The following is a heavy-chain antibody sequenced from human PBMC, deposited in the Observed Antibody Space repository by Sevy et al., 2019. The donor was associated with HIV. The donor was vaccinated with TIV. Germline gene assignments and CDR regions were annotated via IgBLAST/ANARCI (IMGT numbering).Heavy chain of an antibody. CDR1: GFTFSRYW. Sequence: GGSLRFSCAASGFTFSRYWMTWVRQAPGKGLEWVVYINQDGSQKSYVDSVKGRFTISRDNSKNSLFLQMNSLRAEDTAVYYCARAGPLGDLDHFDRWGQGTLVTVSS. CDR3: ARAGPLGDLDHFDR. J-gene: IGHJ4*02. D-gene: IGHD2-21*01. V-gene: IGHV3-7*03. CDR2: INQDGSQK.